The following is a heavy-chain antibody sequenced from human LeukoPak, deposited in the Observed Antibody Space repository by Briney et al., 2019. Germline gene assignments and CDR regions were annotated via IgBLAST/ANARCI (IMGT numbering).Heavy chain of an antibody. CDR2: IYYSGST. D-gene: IGHD6-25*01. CDR3: ARRRLLTNFDY. V-gene: IGHV4-59*08. Sequence: PSETLSLTCTVSGGSISSYYWSWIRQPPGKGLEWIGYIYYSGSTNYNPSLKSRVTISVDTSKNQFSLKLSSVTAADTAVYYCARRRLLTNFDYWGQGTLVTVSS. J-gene: IGHJ4*02. CDR1: GGSISSYY.